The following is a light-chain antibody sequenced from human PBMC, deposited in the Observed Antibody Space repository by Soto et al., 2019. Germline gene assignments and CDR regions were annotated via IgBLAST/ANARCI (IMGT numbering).Light chain of an antibody. CDR1: QSVSSK. J-gene: IGKJ1*01. Sequence: EIVMTQSPATLSVSPGERATLSCRASQSVSSKLAWYQQKPGQGPRLLIYGASTRATGIPARSSGSGSGTESTLTISSLQSEDFAVYYCQHYSTWLWTFGQGTKVEIK. CDR3: QHYSTWLWT. V-gene: IGKV3-15*01. CDR2: GAS.